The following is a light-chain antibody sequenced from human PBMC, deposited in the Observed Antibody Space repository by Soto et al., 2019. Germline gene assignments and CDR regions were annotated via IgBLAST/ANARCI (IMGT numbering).Light chain of an antibody. CDR3: SSYAGSNKV. CDR1: SSDVGGYNY. V-gene: IGLV2-8*01. J-gene: IGLJ2*01. CDR2: AVS. Sequence: QSALTQPPSASGSPGQSVTISCTGTSSDVGGYNYVSWYQQHPGKAPKLMIYAVSQRPSGVRDRFSGSKSGNTASLTVSGLQAEDEADYYCSSYAGSNKVFGGGTKLTVL.